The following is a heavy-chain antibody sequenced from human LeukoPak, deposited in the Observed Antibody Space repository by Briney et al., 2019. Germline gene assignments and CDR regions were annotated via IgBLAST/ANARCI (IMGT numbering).Heavy chain of an antibody. CDR1: GGSINSYW. Sequence: PSETLSFTCSVSGGSINSYWWSWIRQPAGKGLEFIGRIYTTGMTNYNPSLKSRVSMSVDTSKNKFSLELRSVTAADTAVYFCARAGYTISSYRFDYWGQGALVTVSS. V-gene: IGHV4-4*07. CDR2: IYTTGMT. CDR3: ARAGYTISSYRFDY. D-gene: IGHD3-16*02. J-gene: IGHJ4*02.